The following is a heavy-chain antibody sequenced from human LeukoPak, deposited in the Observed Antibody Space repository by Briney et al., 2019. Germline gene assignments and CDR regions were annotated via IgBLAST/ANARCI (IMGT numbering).Heavy chain of an antibody. V-gene: IGHV3-21*01. CDR2: ISSGTSFI. J-gene: IGHJ6*03. D-gene: IGHD2-21*02. Sequence: GGSLRLSCAASGFPFSSYSMNWVRQAPGKGLEWVSSISSGTSFIYYADSVKGRFTISRDNAKNSLYLQMNSLRAEDTAVYYCARGTTALMDVWGKGTTVTVSS. CDR3: ARGTTALMDV. CDR1: GFPFSSYS.